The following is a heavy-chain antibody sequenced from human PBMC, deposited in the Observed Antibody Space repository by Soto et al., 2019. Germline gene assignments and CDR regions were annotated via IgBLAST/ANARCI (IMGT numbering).Heavy chain of an antibody. CDR3: ASFSEYSGGEVAMDV. CDR1: GYTFTGYY. CDR2: INPNSGGT. J-gene: IGHJ6*04. V-gene: IGHV1-2*04. D-gene: IGHD2-21*01. Sequence: ASVKVSCKASGYTFTGYYMHWVRQAPGQGLEWMGWINPNSGGTNYAQKFQGWVTMTRDTSISTAYMELSRLRSDDTAVYYCASFSEYSGGEVAMDVWGKGTTVTVSS.